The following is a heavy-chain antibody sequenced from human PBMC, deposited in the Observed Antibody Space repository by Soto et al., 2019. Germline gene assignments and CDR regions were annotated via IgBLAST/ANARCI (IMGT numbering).Heavy chain of an antibody. CDR2: ISWNGNFT. CDR1: GYSFEDYS. CDR3: VGGSWFD. Sequence: EVQLVESGGDMVQPGRSLKLSCVGSGYSFEDYSMHWVRQAPGKGLEWVSGISWNGNFTGYADSVKGRFTISRDNAKNSLFLQMRSLSLADTALSYCVGGSWFDWGQGSLVTVSS. V-gene: IGHV3-9*01. J-gene: IGHJ4*02. D-gene: IGHD2-15*01.